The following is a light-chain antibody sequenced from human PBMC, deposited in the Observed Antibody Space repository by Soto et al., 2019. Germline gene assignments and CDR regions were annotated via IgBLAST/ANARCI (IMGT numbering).Light chain of an antibody. J-gene: IGKJ2*01. CDR3: QHYNNWPYT. V-gene: IGKV3-15*01. CDR1: QSVSNN. Sequence: EILMTQSPATLSVSPGDRATHTCRASQSVSNNLAWYQQRPGQAPRLLIYGASTRATGFPARFSGSGSGTHFTLTISSLQSEDFAVYYCQHYNNWPYTFGQGTKLEIK. CDR2: GAS.